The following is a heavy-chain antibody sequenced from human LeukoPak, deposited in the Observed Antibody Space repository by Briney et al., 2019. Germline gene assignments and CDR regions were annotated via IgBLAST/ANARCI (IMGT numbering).Heavy chain of an antibody. V-gene: IGHV1-2*06. CDR2: INVKSGAT. Sequence: ASVKVSCKASGYTFIDYYFNWVRQAPGQGPEWMGRINVKSGATDYAQKFQGRVTVTRDTSISTAYMELSSLRSDDTAVYYCARVPHYYDSSGYYYYFDYWGQGTLVTVSS. D-gene: IGHD3-22*01. CDR3: ARVPHYYDSSGYYYYFDY. J-gene: IGHJ4*02. CDR1: GYTFIDYY.